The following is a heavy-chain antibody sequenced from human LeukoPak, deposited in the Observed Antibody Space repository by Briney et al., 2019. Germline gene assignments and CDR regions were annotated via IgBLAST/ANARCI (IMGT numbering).Heavy chain of an antibody. V-gene: IGHV1-3*01. CDR1: GYSFTDYT. J-gene: IGHJ4*02. D-gene: IGHD3-22*01. Sequence: ASVKVSCKASGYSFTDYTFHWLRRAPGQRLYWVGWINGGSGNTKYSPEFQGRVTITRDTSASTAYMELSSLRSEDTAVYYCANPRYDSSGYYYVDWGQGTLVTVSS. CDR3: ANPRYDSSGYYYVD. CDR2: INGGSGNT.